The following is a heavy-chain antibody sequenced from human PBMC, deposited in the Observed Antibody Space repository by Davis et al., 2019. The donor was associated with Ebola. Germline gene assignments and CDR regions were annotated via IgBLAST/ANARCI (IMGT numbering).Heavy chain of an antibody. CDR3: SGLGASSGWYLP. CDR2: ISYDGSNK. D-gene: IGHD6-19*01. Sequence: GESLKISCAASGFTFSSYAMHWVRQAPGKGLEWVALISYDGSNKYYADSVKGRFTISRDNSKNTLYLQMNSLRAEDTAVYYCSGLGASSGWYLPWGQGTLVTVSS. CDR1: GFTFSSYA. J-gene: IGHJ5*02. V-gene: IGHV3-30*04.